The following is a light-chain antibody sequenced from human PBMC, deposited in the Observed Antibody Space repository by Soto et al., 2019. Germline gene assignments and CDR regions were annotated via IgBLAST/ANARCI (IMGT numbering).Light chain of an antibody. V-gene: IGLV2-8*01. Sequence: QSVLTQPPSASGSPGQSVTISCTGTSSDVGGYNYVSWYQQHPGKAPKLMIYEVTKRPSGVPDRFSGSKSGITASLTVSGLQAEDEADYFCSSFAGTIFYVFGTGTKLTVL. CDR2: EVT. J-gene: IGLJ1*01. CDR1: SSDVGGYNY. CDR3: SSFAGTIFYV.